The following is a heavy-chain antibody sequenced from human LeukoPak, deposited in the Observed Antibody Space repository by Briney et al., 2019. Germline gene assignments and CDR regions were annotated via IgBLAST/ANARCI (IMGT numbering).Heavy chain of an antibody. CDR2: IKQDGSEK. J-gene: IGHJ4*02. V-gene: IGHV3-7*01. CDR1: GFTFSSYW. Sequence: GGSLRLSCAASGFTFSSYWMSWVRQAPGKGLEWVANIKQDGSEKYYVDSVKGRFTISRDNAKNSLYLQMNCLRAEDTAVYYCARDRNYYGSGSYHRGYYWGQGTLVTVSS. D-gene: IGHD3-10*01. CDR3: ARDRNYYGSGSYHRGYY.